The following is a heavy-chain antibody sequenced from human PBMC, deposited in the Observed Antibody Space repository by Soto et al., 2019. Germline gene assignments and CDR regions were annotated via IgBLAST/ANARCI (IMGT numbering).Heavy chain of an antibody. Sequence: GASVKVSCKASGGTFSSYAISWVRQAPGQGLEWMGGVIPIFGTANYAQKLQGRVTITADESTSTAYMELSSLRSEDTAVYYCARWGSSGSGAYYFDYWGQGTLVTVSS. CDR1: GGTFSSYA. CDR2: VIPIFGTA. J-gene: IGHJ4*02. CDR3: ARWGSSGSGAYYFDY. V-gene: IGHV1-69*13. D-gene: IGHD6-19*01.